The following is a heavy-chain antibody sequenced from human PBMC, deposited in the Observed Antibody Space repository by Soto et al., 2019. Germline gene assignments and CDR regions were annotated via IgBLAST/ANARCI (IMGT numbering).Heavy chain of an antibody. CDR2: IYWDDDM. D-gene: IGHD6-13*01. J-gene: IGHJ3*02. Sequence: QITLKETGPTLVKPTQTITLTCTFSGFSLSTSGVGVGWIRQPPGKALEWLAVIYWDDDMRYSPSLKSRLTITKDTSRNQVVLTMINMDPVDTATYYCAQRRRAAATYIFDIWGQGTMVTVSS. CDR3: AQRRRAAATYIFDI. V-gene: IGHV2-5*02. CDR1: GFSLSTSGVG.